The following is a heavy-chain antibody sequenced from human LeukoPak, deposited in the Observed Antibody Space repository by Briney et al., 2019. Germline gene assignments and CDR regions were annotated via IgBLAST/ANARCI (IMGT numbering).Heavy chain of an antibody. Sequence: ASVKVSCKASGYTFTSYDINWVRQATGQGLEWMGWINPNSGNTGYAQKFQGRVTITRNTSISTAYMELSSLRSEDTAVYYCARLGREGSSDTYYYYMDVWGKGTTVTVSS. J-gene: IGHJ6*03. CDR3: ARLGREGSSDTYYYYMDV. V-gene: IGHV1-8*03. D-gene: IGHD6-6*01. CDR1: GYTFTSYD. CDR2: INPNSGNT.